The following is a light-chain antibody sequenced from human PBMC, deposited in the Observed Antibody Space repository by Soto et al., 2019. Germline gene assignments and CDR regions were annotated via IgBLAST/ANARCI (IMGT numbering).Light chain of an antibody. CDR3: CAYAGSHTYVV. V-gene: IGLV2-11*01. CDR1: SSDVGGYNY. Sequence: QSALTQPRSVSGSPGQSVTISCTGTSSDVGGYNYVSWYQQHPGKAPKLMIYDVTKRPSGVPDRFSGSKSGSTASLTISGLQDDDEADYYGCAYAGSHTYVVIGGGTKLTVL. J-gene: IGLJ2*01. CDR2: DVT.